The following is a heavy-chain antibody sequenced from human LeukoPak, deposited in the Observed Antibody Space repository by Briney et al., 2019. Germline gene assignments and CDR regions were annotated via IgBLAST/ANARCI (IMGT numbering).Heavy chain of an antibody. D-gene: IGHD6-13*01. CDR2: ISGSGGST. V-gene: IGHV3-23*01. CDR3: AKAPAAAGTLYYFDY. CDR1: GFTFSSYG. J-gene: IGHJ4*02. Sequence: HPGGSLRLSCAASGFTFSSYGMSWVRQAPGKGLEWVSGISGSGGSTYYADSVKGRFTISRDNSKNTLYLQMNSLRAEDTAVYYCAKAPAAAGTLYYFDYWGQGTLVTVSS.